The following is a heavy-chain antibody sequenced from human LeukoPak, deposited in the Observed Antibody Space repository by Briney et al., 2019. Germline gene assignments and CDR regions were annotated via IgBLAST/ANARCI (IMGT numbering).Heavy chain of an antibody. CDR3: ARSLVVAKGFDY. J-gene: IGHJ4*02. Sequence: SVKVSCKASGGTFSSYAITWVRQAPGQRLEWMGGIIPLFGTANYAQKFQGRVTITTDESTSTAYMELTSLRSEDTAVYYCARSLVVAKGFDYWGQGTLVTVSS. V-gene: IGHV1-69*05. D-gene: IGHD2-21*01. CDR2: IIPLFGTA. CDR1: GGTFSSYA.